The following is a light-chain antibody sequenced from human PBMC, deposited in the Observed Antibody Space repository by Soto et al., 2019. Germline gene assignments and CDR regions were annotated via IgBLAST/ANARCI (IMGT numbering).Light chain of an antibody. CDR2: AAS. J-gene: IGKJ5*01. Sequence: IQMTQSPSSLSGSTGDRVTFTCRSSQGISSYLAWYQQKPGKAPKLLIYAASTLQSGVPSRFSGSGSGTDFTLTISCLQSEDFATYYCQQYYSYPLITFGQGTRLEIK. CDR1: QGISSY. CDR3: QQYYSYPLIT. V-gene: IGKV1-8*01.